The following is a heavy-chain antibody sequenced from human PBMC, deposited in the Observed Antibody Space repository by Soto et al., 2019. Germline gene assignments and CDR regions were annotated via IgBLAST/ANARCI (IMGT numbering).Heavy chain of an antibody. CDR3: ARDRGDNFYYYYGMDV. J-gene: IGHJ6*02. Sequence: GGSLRLSCAASGFTFSSYAMHWVRQAPGKGLEWVAVISYDGSNKYYADSVKGRFTISRDNSKNTLYLQMNSLRAEDTAVYYCARDRGDNFYYYYGMDVWGQGTTVTVSS. V-gene: IGHV3-30-3*01. CDR1: GFTFSSYA. D-gene: IGHD4-17*01. CDR2: ISYDGSNK.